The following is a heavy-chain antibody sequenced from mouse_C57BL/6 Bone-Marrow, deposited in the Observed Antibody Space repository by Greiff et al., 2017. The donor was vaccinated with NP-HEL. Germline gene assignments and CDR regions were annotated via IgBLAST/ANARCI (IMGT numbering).Heavy chain of an antibody. D-gene: IGHD1-1*01. CDR2: IRNKANGYTT. CDR1: GFTFTDYY. CDR3: ARNPSLYYYGSSFFDY. J-gene: IGHJ2*01. Sequence: EVQGVESGGGLVQPGGSLSLSCAASGFTFTDYYMSWVRQPPGKALEWLGFIRNKANGYTTEYSASVKGRFTISRDNSQSILYLQMNALRAEDSATYYCARNPSLYYYGSSFFDYWGQGTTLTVSS. V-gene: IGHV7-3*01.